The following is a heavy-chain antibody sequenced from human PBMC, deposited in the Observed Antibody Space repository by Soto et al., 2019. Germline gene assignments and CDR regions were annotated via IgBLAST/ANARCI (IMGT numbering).Heavy chain of an antibody. CDR2: IIPFFGTA. V-gene: IGHV1-69*06. CDR1: GGIFSSYG. Sequence: QVQLVQSGAEVRKPGSSVKVSCTASGGIFSSYGISWVRQAPGQGLEWMGGIIPFFGTANYAQKFQARVTITADKSTSTAYMELSSLRSEDTAVYYCARSALPAAINNWFDPWGQGTLVTVSS. J-gene: IGHJ5*02. D-gene: IGHD2-2*01. CDR3: ARSALPAAINNWFDP.